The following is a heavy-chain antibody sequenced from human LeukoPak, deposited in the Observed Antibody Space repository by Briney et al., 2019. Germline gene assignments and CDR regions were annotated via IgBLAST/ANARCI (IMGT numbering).Heavy chain of an antibody. J-gene: IGHJ6*03. V-gene: IGHV4-59*01. CDR2: IYSSGST. D-gene: IGHD3-10*01. CDR1: GGSIRGYY. Sequence: SETLSLTCNVSGGSIRGYYWSWIRQPPGKGVEWIGYIYSSGSTNYNPSLKSRVTMSVDTSKNQFSLKVSSVTAADTAVYYCARVFDSGSQAYFYYMDVWGKGTTVTIFS. CDR3: ARVFDSGSQAYFYYMDV.